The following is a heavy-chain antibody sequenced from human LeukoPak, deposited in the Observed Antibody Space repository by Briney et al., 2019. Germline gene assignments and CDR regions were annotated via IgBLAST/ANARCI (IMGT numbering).Heavy chain of an antibody. Sequence: SVKVSCKASGGTFSSYAISWVRQAPGQGLEWMGRIIPILGIANYAQKFQGRVTITADKSTSTAYMELSSLRSEDTAVYYCARDSGLDGSGKGLIDYWGQGTLVTVSS. V-gene: IGHV1-69*04. J-gene: IGHJ4*02. CDR1: GGTFSSYA. CDR2: IIPILGIA. CDR3: ARDSGLDGSGKGLIDY. D-gene: IGHD3-10*01.